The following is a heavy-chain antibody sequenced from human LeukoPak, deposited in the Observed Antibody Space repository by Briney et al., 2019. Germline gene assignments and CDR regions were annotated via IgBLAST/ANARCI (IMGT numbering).Heavy chain of an antibody. D-gene: IGHD1-26*01. CDR1: TLTXXS. V-gene: IGHV1-24*01. CDR3: ATPLGGSYYYYGMDV. Sequence: TLTXXSMHWVRQAPGKGLEWMGGFDPEDGETIYAQKFQGRVTMTEDTSTDTAYMELSSLRSEDTAVYYCATPLGGSYYYYGMDVWGQGTTVTVSS. CDR2: FDPEDGET. J-gene: IGHJ6*02.